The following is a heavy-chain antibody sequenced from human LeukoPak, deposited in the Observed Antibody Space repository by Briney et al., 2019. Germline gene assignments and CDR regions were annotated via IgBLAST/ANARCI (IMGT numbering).Heavy chain of an antibody. Sequence: ASVKVSCKASGYTFTSYGISWVRQAPGQGLEWMGWINPNSGGTNYAQKFQGRVTMTRDTSISTAYMELSRLRSDDTAVYYCARRYSYSAKTDYWGQGTLVTVSS. J-gene: IGHJ4*02. CDR3: ARRYSYSAKTDY. CDR2: INPNSGGT. D-gene: IGHD5-18*01. CDR1: GYTFTSYG. V-gene: IGHV1-2*02.